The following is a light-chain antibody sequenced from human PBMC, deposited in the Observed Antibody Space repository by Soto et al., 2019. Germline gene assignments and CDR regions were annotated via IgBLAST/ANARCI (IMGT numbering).Light chain of an antibody. J-gene: IGLJ3*02. V-gene: IGLV2-11*01. CDR1: SSDGGGYNY. Sequence: QSALTQPRSVSGSPGQSVTISCTGTSSDGGGYNYVSWYQQHPGKSPKLMIYDVSKRPSGVPDRFSGSKSGNTASLTISGLQAEDEADYYCCSYAGSYSHRVFGGGTKLTVL. CDR2: DVS. CDR3: CSYAGSYSHRV.